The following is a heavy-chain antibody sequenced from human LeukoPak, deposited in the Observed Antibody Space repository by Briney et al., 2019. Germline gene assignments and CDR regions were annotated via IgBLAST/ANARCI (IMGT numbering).Heavy chain of an antibody. D-gene: IGHD3-10*01. Sequence: GSSVKVSCKASGGTFSSYAISWVRQTPGQGLEWMGGIIPIFGTANYAQKFQGRVTITTDESTSTAYMELSSLRSEDTAVYYCARGITMVRGVIIGVPYYYYYMDVWGKGTTVTVSS. CDR1: GGTFSSYA. J-gene: IGHJ6*03. CDR2: IIPIFGTA. CDR3: ARGITMVRGVIIGVPYYYYYMDV. V-gene: IGHV1-69*05.